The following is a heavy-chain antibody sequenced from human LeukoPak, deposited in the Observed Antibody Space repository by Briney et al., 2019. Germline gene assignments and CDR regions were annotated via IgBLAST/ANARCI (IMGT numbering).Heavy chain of an antibody. CDR1: GYTFTTYA. Sequence: ASVKVSCKASGYTFTTYAIHWVRQAPGQRLEWMGWISTYNDDRKYSPKFQGRVTITADESTSTAYMELSSLRSEDTAVYYCARLGPYYDSSGYGEYNWFDPWGQGTLVTVSS. V-gene: IGHV1-3*04. J-gene: IGHJ5*02. CDR3: ARLGPYYDSSGYGEYNWFDP. D-gene: IGHD3-22*01. CDR2: ISTYNDDR.